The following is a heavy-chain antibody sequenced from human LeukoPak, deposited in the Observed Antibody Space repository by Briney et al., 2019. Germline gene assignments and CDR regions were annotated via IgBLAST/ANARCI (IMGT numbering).Heavy chain of an antibody. CDR2: IYYSGST. CDR1: GGSISSSSYY. J-gene: IGHJ5*02. V-gene: IGHV4-39*01. D-gene: IGHD2-2*01. Sequence: KPSETLSLTRTVSGGSISSSSYYWGWIRQPPGKGLEWIGSIYYSGSTYYNPSLKSRVTISVDTSKNQFSLKLSSVTAADTAVYYCARHDLTNIVVVPAAVNWFDPWGQGTLVTVSS. CDR3: ARHDLTNIVVVPAAVNWFDP.